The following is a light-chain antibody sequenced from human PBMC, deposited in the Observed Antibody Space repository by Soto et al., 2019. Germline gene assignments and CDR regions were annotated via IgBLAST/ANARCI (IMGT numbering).Light chain of an antibody. CDR2: DAS. Sequence: DIQMTQSPSSLSASVGDRVTITCQASQDISNYLNWYQQKPGKAPKLLIYDASNLETGVPSRFSGSGSGTDFTFTISSLQPEDIATYYCQQNYSTPLAFGGGTKVDIK. CDR3: QQNYSTPLA. CDR1: QDISNY. J-gene: IGKJ4*01. V-gene: IGKV1-33*01.